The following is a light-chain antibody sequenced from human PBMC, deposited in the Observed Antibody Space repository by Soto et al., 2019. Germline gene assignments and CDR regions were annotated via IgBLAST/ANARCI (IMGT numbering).Light chain of an antibody. CDR3: AAWDDSLSGYV. CDR1: SSNIGSNY. Sequence: QSVLTQPPSAYGTPGQRVTISCSGSSSNIGSNYVYWYQQLPGTAPKLLIYRNNQRPSGVPDRFSGPKSGTSASLAISGLRSEDEDDYYCAAWDDSLSGYVFGTGTKVTVL. V-gene: IGLV1-47*01. J-gene: IGLJ1*01. CDR2: RNN.